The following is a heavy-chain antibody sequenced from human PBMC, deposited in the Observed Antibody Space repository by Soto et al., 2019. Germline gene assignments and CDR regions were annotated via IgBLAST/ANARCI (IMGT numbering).Heavy chain of an antibody. CDR3: AIPLPKQQLVRGAFDH. CDR2: IIPVFGTA. V-gene: IGHV1-69*01. D-gene: IGHD6-13*01. CDR1: GGTFRNYA. Sequence: QVQLVQSGAEVKKPGSSVKLSCKTSGGTFRNYAINWVRQAPGQGLEWMGGIIPVFGTANYAQTFQGRFTIAADESTSTAYMELSSLRSEDTAVYYCAIPLPKQQLVRGAFDHWGQGTLVTVAS. J-gene: IGHJ4*02.